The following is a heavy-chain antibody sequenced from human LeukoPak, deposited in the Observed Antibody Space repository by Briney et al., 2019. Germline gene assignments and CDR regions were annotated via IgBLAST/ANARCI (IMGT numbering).Heavy chain of an antibody. Sequence: SETLSLTCAVYGGSFSGYYWSWIRQPPGKGLEWIGETNHSGSTNYNPSLKSRVTISVDTSKNQFSLKLSSVTAADTAVYYCAARIFGVPPEDWGQGTLVTVSS. CDR1: GGSFSGYY. CDR2: TNHSGST. CDR3: AARIFGVPPED. D-gene: IGHD3-3*01. V-gene: IGHV4-34*01. J-gene: IGHJ4*02.